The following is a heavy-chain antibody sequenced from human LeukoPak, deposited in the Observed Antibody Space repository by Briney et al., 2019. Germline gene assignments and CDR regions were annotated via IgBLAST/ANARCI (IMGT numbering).Heavy chain of an antibody. V-gene: IGHV3-74*01. CDR3: ARDLHETFPFPERGRHDY. J-gene: IGHJ4*02. CDR1: GFIFSSHW. CDR2: IHSDGSVT. Sequence: GGSLRLSCAASGFIFSSHWMHWVRQAPGKGLVWASRIHSDGSVTTYADFVKGRFTISRDNAKNTLYLQMNSLRAEDTAVYYCARDLHETFPFPERGRHDYWGQGTLVTVSS. D-gene: IGHD3-16*01.